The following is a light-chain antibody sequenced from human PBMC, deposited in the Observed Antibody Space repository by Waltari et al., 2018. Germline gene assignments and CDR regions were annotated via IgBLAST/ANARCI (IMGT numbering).Light chain of an antibody. V-gene: IGKV3-11*01. CDR1: RMLTDNY. J-gene: IGKJ5*01. CDR3: QHRDK. CDR2: DAS. Sequence: DIVFTQSPVTLSLSPGERAALACRASRMLTDNYLAWYQLKPGQAPRLLIYDASNRATGIPARFSGSGSGTDFTLTISSLEPEDFAVYYCQHRDKFGQGTRLEIK.